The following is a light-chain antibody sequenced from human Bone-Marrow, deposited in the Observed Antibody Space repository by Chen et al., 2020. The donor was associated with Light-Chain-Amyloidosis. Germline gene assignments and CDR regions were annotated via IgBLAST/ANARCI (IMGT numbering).Light chain of an antibody. J-gene: IGLJ3*02. CDR2: DDS. Sequence: SYVLTQPSSVSVAPGQKATIACGGNNIVSTSVPWYPQTPGQAPLLVVYDDSDRPSGIPERLSGSNSGNTATLTISRVEAGDEADYYCQVWDRSSDRPVFGGGTKLTVL. CDR3: QVWDRSSDRPV. V-gene: IGLV3-21*02. CDR1: NIVSTS.